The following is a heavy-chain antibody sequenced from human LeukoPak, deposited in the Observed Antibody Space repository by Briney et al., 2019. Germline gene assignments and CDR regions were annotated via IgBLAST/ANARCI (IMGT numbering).Heavy chain of an antibody. D-gene: IGHD4-17*01. J-gene: IGHJ4*02. CDR3: AKEEGFGDYGDYDSLDY. Sequence: GGSPRLSCAASGFTFSSYAMSWVRQAPGKGLEWVSGISGSGGSTHYADSVKGRFTISRDNSKNTLYLQMNSLRAEDTAVYYCAKEEGFGDYGDYDSLDYWGQGTLVTVSS. CDR2: ISGSGGST. V-gene: IGHV3-23*01. CDR1: GFTFSSYA.